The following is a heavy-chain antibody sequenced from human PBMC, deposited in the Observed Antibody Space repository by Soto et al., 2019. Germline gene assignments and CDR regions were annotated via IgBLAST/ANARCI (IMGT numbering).Heavy chain of an antibody. CDR2: IGTAGDT. J-gene: IGHJ3*02. CDR1: GFTFSSYD. V-gene: IGHV3-13*04. Sequence: EVQLVESGGGLVQPGGSLRLSCAASGFTFSSYDMHWVRQATGKGLEWVSAIGTAGDTYYPGSVKGRFTISRENAKNSLYLQMNSLRAGDTAVYYCARGAPYYYDSSGYPDAFDIWGQGTMVTASS. D-gene: IGHD3-22*01. CDR3: ARGAPYYYDSSGYPDAFDI.